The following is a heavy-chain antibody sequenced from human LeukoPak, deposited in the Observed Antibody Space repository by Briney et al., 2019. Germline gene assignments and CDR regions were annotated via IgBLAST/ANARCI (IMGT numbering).Heavy chain of an antibody. CDR3: ARHARTTGQLGTTYYYYMDV. CDR1: GGSISSYY. J-gene: IGHJ6*03. V-gene: IGHV4-4*09. D-gene: IGHD1-14*01. Sequence: PSETLSLTCTVSGGSISSYYWSWIRQPPGKGLEWIGYIYTSGSTNYNPSLKSRVTISVDTSKNQFSLKLSSVTAADTAVYYCARHARTTGQLGTTYYYYMDVWGKGTTVTVSS. CDR2: IYTSGST.